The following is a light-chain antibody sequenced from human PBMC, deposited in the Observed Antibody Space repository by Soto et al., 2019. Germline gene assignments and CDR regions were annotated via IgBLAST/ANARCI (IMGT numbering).Light chain of an antibody. CDR1: QSISRY. CDR3: QQNFNTLIT. CDR2: AAS. Sequence: DIQMTPSPSSLSASVGDRVTIPCRASQSISRYLNWYQQQPGKAPKLLIYAASSLQRGVPSRFSGSGSGTDFTLTISSLQPEDFATYYCQQNFNTLITFGQGTRLEIK. J-gene: IGKJ5*01. V-gene: IGKV1-39*01.